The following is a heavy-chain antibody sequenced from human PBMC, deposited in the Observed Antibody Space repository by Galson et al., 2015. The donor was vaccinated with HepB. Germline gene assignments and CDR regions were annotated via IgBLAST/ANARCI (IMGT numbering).Heavy chain of an antibody. CDR2: ISYDGSNK. J-gene: IGHJ4*02. D-gene: IGHD3-22*01. CDR1: GFTFSSYA. Sequence: SLRLSCAASGFTFSSYAMHWVRQAPGKGLEWVAVISYDGSNKYYADSVKGRFTISRDNSKNTLYLQMNSLRAEDTAVYYCARARPYYYDSSGFPSHTDLDYWGQGTLVTVSS. CDR3: ARARPYYYDSSGFPSHTDLDY. V-gene: IGHV3-30-3*01.